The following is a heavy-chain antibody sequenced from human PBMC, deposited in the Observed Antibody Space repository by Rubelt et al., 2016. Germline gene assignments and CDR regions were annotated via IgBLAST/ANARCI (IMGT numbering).Heavy chain of an antibody. J-gene: IGHJ4*02. Sequence: QVQLVQSGAEMRKPGASVKVSCQTSGYSFITYAVNWVRQAPGQGLEWMGWIGAYNGDTKYAHKLQGRVTMTTDTSTSTAYMELRSLRSDDTAVYYCARERDDYGDYWGQGTLVTVSS. CDR1: GYSFITYA. D-gene: IGHD5-24*01. CDR2: IGAYNGDT. CDR3: ARERDDYGDY. V-gene: IGHV1-18*01.